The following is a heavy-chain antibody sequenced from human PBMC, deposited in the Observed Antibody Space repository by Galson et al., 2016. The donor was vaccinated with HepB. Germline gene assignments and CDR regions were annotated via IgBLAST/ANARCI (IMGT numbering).Heavy chain of an antibody. CDR2: ISGSGGST. J-gene: IGHJ5*02. Sequence: SLRLSCAASGFTFSSYAMSWVRQAPGKGLEWVSSISGSGGSTYYADSVKGRFTISRDNSKNTLYLQMNSLRAEDTAVYYCAKFPDMITVGGIIVIPVHWFDPWGQGTLVTVSS. D-gene: IGHD3-16*02. CDR1: GFTFSSYA. V-gene: IGHV3-23*01. CDR3: AKFPDMITVGGIIVIPVHWFDP.